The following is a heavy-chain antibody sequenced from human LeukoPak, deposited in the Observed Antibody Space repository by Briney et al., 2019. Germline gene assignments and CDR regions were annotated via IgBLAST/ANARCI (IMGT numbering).Heavy chain of an antibody. D-gene: IGHD3-22*01. J-gene: IGHJ4*02. Sequence: GGSLRLSCAASGFTFSSYSMNWVRQAPGKGLEWVSSISSSSSYIYYADSVKGRFTISRDNAKNSLYLQMNSLRAEDTAVYYCAREAPYYYDSSPRPFDYWGQGTLVTVSS. CDR2: ISSSSSYI. V-gene: IGHV3-21*01. CDR3: AREAPYYYDSSPRPFDY. CDR1: GFTFSSYS.